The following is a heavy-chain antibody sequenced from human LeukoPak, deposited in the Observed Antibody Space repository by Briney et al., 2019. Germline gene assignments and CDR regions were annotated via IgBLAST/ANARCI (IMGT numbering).Heavy chain of an antibody. D-gene: IGHD3-10*01. Sequence: SETLSLTCAVYGGSFRGYYWSWIRQPPGKGLEWIGEINHSGSTNYNPSLKSRVTISVDTSKNQFSLKLTSVTAADTAVYYCAKYYGSGSYYNPFDYWGQGTLVTVSS. CDR2: INHSGST. J-gene: IGHJ4*02. CDR1: GGSFRGYY. V-gene: IGHV4-34*01. CDR3: AKYYGSGSYYNPFDY.